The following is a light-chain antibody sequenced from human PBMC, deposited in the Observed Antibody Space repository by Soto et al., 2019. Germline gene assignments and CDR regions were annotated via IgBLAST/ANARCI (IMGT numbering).Light chain of an antibody. CDR2: DAS. Sequence: EIVLTQSPATLSLSPGERATLSCRASQSVSSYLAWYQQKPGQAPRLLIYDASNRATGIPARFSGSGSGTDFTLTISSREPEGFDVFYRQRRRTGRGTFGQGTKADIK. J-gene: IGKJ1*01. CDR3: QRRRTGRGT. V-gene: IGKV3-11*01. CDR1: QSVSSY.